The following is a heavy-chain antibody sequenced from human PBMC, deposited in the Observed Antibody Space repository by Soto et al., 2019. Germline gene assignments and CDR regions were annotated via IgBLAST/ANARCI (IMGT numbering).Heavy chain of an antibody. CDR2: ISSSSSYI. Sequence: GGSLRLSCAASVFTFSSYSMNWVRQAPGKGLEWVSSISSSSSYIYYADSVKGRFTISRDNAKNSLYLQMNSLKIEDTGVYYCCTVPGITAYGEVVDYWGQGTLVTVSS. V-gene: IGHV3-21*03. CDR1: VFTFSSYS. J-gene: IGHJ4*02. CDR3: CTVPGITAYGEVVDY. D-gene: IGHD3-3*01.